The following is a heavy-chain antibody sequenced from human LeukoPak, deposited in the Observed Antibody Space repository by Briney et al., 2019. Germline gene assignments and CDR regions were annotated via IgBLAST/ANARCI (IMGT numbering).Heavy chain of an antibody. CDR1: GFTFSSYA. CDR3: AKEGIVLMVYAISYFDY. CDR2: ISGSGGST. Sequence: GGSLRLSCAASGFTFSSYAMSWVRQAPGKGLEWVSAISGSGGSTYYADSVKGRFTISRDNSKNTLYLQMNSLRAEDTAVYYCAKEGIVLMVYAISYFDYWGQGTLVTVSS. D-gene: IGHD2-8*01. J-gene: IGHJ4*02. V-gene: IGHV3-23*01.